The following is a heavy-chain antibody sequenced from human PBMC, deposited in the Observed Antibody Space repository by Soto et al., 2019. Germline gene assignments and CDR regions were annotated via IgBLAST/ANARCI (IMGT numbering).Heavy chain of an antibody. J-gene: IGHJ4*02. CDR2: INAGNGNT. D-gene: IGHD3-10*01. V-gene: IGHV1-3*01. Sequence: QVQLVQSGAEVKKPGASVKVSCKASGYTFTSYAMHWVRQAPGQRLEWMGWINAGNGNTKYSQKFQGRVTITRDTTTSTAYMELSSLMSEDTAVYYCARDMGFELSDYWGQGNLVTVSS. CDR1: GYTFTSYA. CDR3: ARDMGFELSDY.